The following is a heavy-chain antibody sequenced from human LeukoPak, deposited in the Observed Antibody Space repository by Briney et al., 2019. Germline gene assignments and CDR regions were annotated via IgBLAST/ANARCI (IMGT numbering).Heavy chain of an antibody. CDR1: GFTFSSYS. CDR2: ISSSSSYI. V-gene: IGHV3-21*01. J-gene: IGHJ4*02. D-gene: IGHD2-15*01. Sequence: GGSLRLSCAASGFTFSSYSMNWVRQAPGKGLEWVSSISSSSSYIYYADSVKGRFTISRDNAKNSLYLQMNSLRAEDTAVYYCARDPDGYCSGGSCYFDYWGQGTLVTVSS. CDR3: ARDPDGYCSGGSCYFDY.